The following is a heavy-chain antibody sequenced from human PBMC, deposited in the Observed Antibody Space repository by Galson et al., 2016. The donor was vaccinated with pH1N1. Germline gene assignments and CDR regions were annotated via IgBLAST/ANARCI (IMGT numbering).Heavy chain of an antibody. CDR1: GGSISSNHN. J-gene: IGHJ4*02. Sequence: SETLSLTCTVSGGSISSNHNWGWIRQPPGKGLEWVGSVHYTGAAYYNPSLRSRVTISLDTSKNQFYLKMTSVTAADTAVYYCARDRVALTGIFDYWGQGTLVTVSS. D-gene: IGHD3-10*01. CDR3: ARDRVALTGIFDY. CDR2: VHYTGAA. V-gene: IGHV4-39*02.